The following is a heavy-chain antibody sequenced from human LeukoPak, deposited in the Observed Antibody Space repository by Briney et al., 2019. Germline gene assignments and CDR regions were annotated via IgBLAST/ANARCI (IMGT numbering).Heavy chain of an antibody. CDR2: ISSSSSYI. Sequence: GGSLRLSCAASGFTFSSYSMNWVRQAPGKGLEWVSSISSSSSYIYYADSVKGRFTISRDNAKNSLYLQMNSLRAEDTAVYYCARATDCSGGSCYSGYYYYGMDVWGQGTTVTVSS. CDR1: GFTFSSYS. V-gene: IGHV3-21*01. CDR3: ARATDCSGGSCYSGYYYYGMDV. D-gene: IGHD2-15*01. J-gene: IGHJ6*02.